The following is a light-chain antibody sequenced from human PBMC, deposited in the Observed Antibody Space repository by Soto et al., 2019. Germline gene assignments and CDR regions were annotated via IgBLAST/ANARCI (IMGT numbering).Light chain of an antibody. CDR2: SDD. V-gene: IGLV1-44*01. CDR1: IADVGSKT. J-gene: IGLJ1*01. Sequence: SVVARPRSASGTPGQGVTISCSGRIADVGSKTVKWYQQFPGTAPQLLIYSDDQRHSGGPDRFSGSKSGTSASLAISGRPPAHEDDYYWAAWDEGPSGHGCGTRTKV. CDR3: AAWDEGPSGHG.